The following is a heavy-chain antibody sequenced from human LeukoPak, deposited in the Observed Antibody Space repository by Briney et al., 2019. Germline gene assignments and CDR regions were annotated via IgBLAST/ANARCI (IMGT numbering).Heavy chain of an antibody. D-gene: IGHD3-22*01. CDR2: INHSGST. Sequence: PSETLSLTCAVYGGSFSGYYWSWIRQPPGKGLVWIGEINHSGSTNYNPSLKSRVTISVDTSKNQFSLKLSSVTAADTAVYYCARGRGVVVTRFDYWGQGTLVTVSS. V-gene: IGHV4-34*01. J-gene: IGHJ4*02. CDR1: GGSFSGYY. CDR3: ARGRGVVVTRFDY.